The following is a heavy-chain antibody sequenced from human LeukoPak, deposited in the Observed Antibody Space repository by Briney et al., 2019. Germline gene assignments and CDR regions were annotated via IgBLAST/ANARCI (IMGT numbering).Heavy chain of an antibody. CDR1: GFTFTNYN. D-gene: IGHD3-22*01. Sequence: ASVKVSCKASGFTFTNYNMHWVRQAPGQGLEWMGIINPSGGSTSYAQKFQGRVTMTRDMSTSTVYMELSSLRSEDTAVYYCARDKVVKGDYYDSSGYLGIWGQGTMVTVSS. J-gene: IGHJ3*02. CDR2: INPSGGST. CDR3: ARDKVVKGDYYDSSGYLGI. V-gene: IGHV1-46*01.